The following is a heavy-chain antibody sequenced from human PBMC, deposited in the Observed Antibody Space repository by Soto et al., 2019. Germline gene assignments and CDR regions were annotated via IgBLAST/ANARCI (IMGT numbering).Heavy chain of an antibody. Sequence: QVQLQESGPGLVKPSETLSLTCTISGGSIGSYYWSWIRQPPGKGLEWIGYVFHSGITGYNPSLKSRVIISVDASKNLFSLKLSSVTAADAAVYYCARDQNGSPYFDYWGQGTLVTVSS. CDR3: ARDQNGSPYFDY. J-gene: IGHJ4*02. CDR2: VFHSGIT. V-gene: IGHV4-59*01. D-gene: IGHD1-26*01. CDR1: GGSIGSYY.